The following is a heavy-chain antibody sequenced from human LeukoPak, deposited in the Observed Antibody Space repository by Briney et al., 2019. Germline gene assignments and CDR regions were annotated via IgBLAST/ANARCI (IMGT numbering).Heavy chain of an antibody. J-gene: IGHJ3*02. V-gene: IGHV3-7*01. CDR1: GFTFSGYW. Sequence: GGSLRLSCVGSGFTFSGYWMSWVRQAPGKGLEWVANIKQDGSEKYYVDSEKGRFTISRDNAKNSLYLQMNSLRAEDTAVYYCARDALISAKTHDAFDIWGQGTMVTVSS. D-gene: IGHD6-25*01. CDR2: IKQDGSEK. CDR3: ARDALISAKTHDAFDI.